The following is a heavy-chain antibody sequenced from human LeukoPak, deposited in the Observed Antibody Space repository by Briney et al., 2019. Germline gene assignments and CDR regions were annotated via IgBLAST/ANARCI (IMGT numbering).Heavy chain of an antibody. V-gene: IGHV1-69*13. J-gene: IGHJ5*02. CDR3: ARDWEYYYGSGSYYRANWFDP. CDR2: IIPIFGTA. D-gene: IGHD3-10*01. CDR1: GGTFSSYA. Sequence: SVKVSCKASGGTFSSYAISWVRQAPGQGLEWMGGIIPIFGTANYAQRFQGRVTITADESTSTAYMELSSLRPEDTAVYYCARDWEYYYGSGSYYRANWFDPWGQGTLVTVSS.